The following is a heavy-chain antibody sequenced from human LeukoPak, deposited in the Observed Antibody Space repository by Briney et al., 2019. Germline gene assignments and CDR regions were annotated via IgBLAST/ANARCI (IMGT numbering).Heavy chain of an antibody. CDR2: ISGSGDTT. D-gene: IGHD3-22*01. CDR1: GFTLSSYA. CDR3: AKDRTYYYDTSGYYSAFDI. Sequence: GGSLRLSCAASGFTLSSYAMSWVRQAPGKGLEWVSAISGSGDTTYYADSVKGRFTISRDNSKNTLYLQMNCLRAEDTAVYYCAKDRTYYYDTSGYYSAFDIWGQGTKVTVSS. J-gene: IGHJ3*02. V-gene: IGHV3-23*01.